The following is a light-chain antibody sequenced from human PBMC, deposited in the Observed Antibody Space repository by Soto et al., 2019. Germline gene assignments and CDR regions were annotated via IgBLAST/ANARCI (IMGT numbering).Light chain of an antibody. J-gene: IGLJ3*02. V-gene: IGLV1-47*01. CDR1: SSNIGSNY. CDR3: AAWDDSLSVNWV. Sequence: HSVLTQPPSASGTPGQRVTISCSGSSSNIGSNYVYWYQQLPGTAPKLLIYRNNQRPSGVPDRFSGSKSGTSASLAISGLRSEDEADYYCAAWDDSLSVNWVFGGGTKLTVL. CDR2: RNN.